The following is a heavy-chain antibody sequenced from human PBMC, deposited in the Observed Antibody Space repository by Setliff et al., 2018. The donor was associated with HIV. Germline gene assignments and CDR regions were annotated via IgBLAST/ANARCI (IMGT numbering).Heavy chain of an antibody. D-gene: IGHD3-10*01. J-gene: IGHJ5*02. CDR3: ARGIPTLPVLLWFGESKNWFDP. V-gene: IGHV7-4-1*02. CDR1: GYTFINYA. Sequence: ASVKVSCKASGYTFINYAMNWVRQAPGQGLEWMGWINTHTGSPTYAQAFTGRFVFSVDTSVTTAYLQISSLKADDTAVYYCARGIPTLPVLLWFGESKNWFDPWGQGTLVTVSS. CDR2: INTHTGSP.